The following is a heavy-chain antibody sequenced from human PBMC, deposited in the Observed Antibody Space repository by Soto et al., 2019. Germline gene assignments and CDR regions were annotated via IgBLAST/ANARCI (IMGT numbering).Heavy chain of an antibody. CDR2: ISYDGDNK. J-gene: IGHJ6*02. V-gene: IGHV3-30-3*01. CDR3: ARPWGQLSTYYYGMDT. D-gene: IGHD3-16*01. Sequence: QVHLVESGGGVVQPGRSLTLSCAASGFTFRNYAMHWVRQAPGKGLEWVATISYDGDNKYYTDSVKGPFTISRDNSKNTLYLQMNSLRPEDTAVYYCARPWGQLSTYYYGMDTWGRGTTVTVSS. CDR1: GFTFRNYA.